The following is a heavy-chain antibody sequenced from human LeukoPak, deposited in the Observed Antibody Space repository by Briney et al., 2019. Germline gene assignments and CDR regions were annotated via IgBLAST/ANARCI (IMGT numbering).Heavy chain of an antibody. Sequence: GGTLRLSCAASGFTFSSYGMQWVRQAPGKGLEWVAFIHYDGSNKYYAKSVKGRFTISRDNSKNTLYLHMNSLRAEDTAVYYCAKDPIRGVRPYYFSSWGQGTLVTVSS. CDR1: GFTFSSYG. J-gene: IGHJ4*02. V-gene: IGHV3-30*02. D-gene: IGHD3-10*01. CDR2: IHYDGSNK. CDR3: AKDPIRGVRPYYFSS.